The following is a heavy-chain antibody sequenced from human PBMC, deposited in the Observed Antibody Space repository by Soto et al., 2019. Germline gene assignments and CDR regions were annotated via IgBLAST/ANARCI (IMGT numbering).Heavy chain of an antibody. CDR2: IWYDGSNK. D-gene: IGHD3-22*01. Sequence: QVQLVESGGGVVQPGRSLRLSCVASGFTFSSYGMHWVRQAPGKGLEWVAVIWYDGSNKYYADSVKGRFTISRDNSKNTLYLQMNSLRAEDTAVYYCARDRMYYDSSGYYDYWGQGTPVTVSS. V-gene: IGHV3-33*01. J-gene: IGHJ4*02. CDR1: GFTFSSYG. CDR3: ARDRMYYDSSGYYDY.